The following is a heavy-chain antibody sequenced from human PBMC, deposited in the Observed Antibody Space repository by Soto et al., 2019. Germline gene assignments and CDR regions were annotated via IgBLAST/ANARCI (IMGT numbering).Heavy chain of an antibody. Sequence: ASVKVSCKASGYTFTSYYMHLVRQAPGQGLEWMGIINPSGGSTSYAQKFQGRVTMTRDTSTSTVYMELSSLRSEDTAVYYCARDYGSGSYPYYYFDYWGQGTLVTVSS. CDR1: GYTFTSYY. CDR2: INPSGGST. CDR3: ARDYGSGSYPYYYFDY. D-gene: IGHD3-10*01. V-gene: IGHV1-46*03. J-gene: IGHJ4*02.